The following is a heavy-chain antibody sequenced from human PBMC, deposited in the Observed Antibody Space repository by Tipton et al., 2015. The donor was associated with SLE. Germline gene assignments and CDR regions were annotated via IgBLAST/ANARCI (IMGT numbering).Heavy chain of an antibody. D-gene: IGHD5-18*01. J-gene: IGHJ4*02. Sequence: TLSLTCAVSGGSISSGGYSWSWIRQPPGKGLEWIGYIYYSGSTNYNPSLKSRVTISVDTSKNQFSLKLSSVTAAETAVYYWASQRGYSYGVDYWGQGTLVTVSS. CDR1: GGSISSGGYS. V-gene: IGHV4-61*08. CDR2: IYYSGST. CDR3: ASQRGYSYGVDY.